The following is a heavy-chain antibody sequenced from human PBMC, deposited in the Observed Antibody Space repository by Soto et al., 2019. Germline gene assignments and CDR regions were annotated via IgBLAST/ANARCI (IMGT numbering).Heavy chain of an antibody. D-gene: IGHD2-15*01. V-gene: IGHV3-53*01. CDR3: AKDYLIGGYLD. J-gene: IGHJ4*02. Sequence: XGSLRLSCAASGFTVSNYYMSWVRQAPGRGLQWVSVIYTAGPAYYADSVKGRFTISRDESKNTLYLQMNSLRAEDTAVYYCAKDYLIGGYLDWGQGTLVTVSS. CDR2: IYTAGPA. CDR1: GFTVSNYY.